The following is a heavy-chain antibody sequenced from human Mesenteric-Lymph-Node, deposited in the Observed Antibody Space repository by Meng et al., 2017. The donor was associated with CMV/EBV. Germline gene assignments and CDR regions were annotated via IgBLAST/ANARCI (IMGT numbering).Heavy chain of an antibody. CDR2: IRYDGSDK. J-gene: IGHJ4*02. Sequence: GGSLRLSCAASGFTFRTFGMYWVRQAPGKGLEWVAHIRYDGSDKSYADSVKGRFTISRDNSKYTLYLQMNSLRAEDTAMYYCARVPLDSYDYWGQGTLVTV. V-gene: IGHV3-30*02. CDR1: GFTFRTFG. CDR3: ARVPLDSYDY. D-gene: IGHD3-22*01.